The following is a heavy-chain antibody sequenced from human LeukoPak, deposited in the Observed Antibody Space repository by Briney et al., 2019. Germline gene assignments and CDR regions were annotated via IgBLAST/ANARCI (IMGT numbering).Heavy chain of an antibody. CDR2: FDPEDGET. D-gene: IGHD5-18*01. CDR3: ARVVDTAMVYFDY. V-gene: IGHV1-24*01. CDR1: GYTLTELS. Sequence: ASVKVSCKVSGYTLTELSMHWVRQAPGKGLEWMGGFDPEDGETIYAQKFQGRVTMTTDTSTSTAYMELRSLRSDDTAVYYCARVVDTAMVYFDYWGQGTLVTVSS. J-gene: IGHJ4*02.